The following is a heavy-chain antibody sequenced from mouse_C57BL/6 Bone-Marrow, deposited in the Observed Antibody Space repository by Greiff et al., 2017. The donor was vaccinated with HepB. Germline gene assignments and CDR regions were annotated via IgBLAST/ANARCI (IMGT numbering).Heavy chain of an antibody. CDR2: IWSDGST. Sequence: QVQLKESGPGLVAPSQSLSITCTVSGFSLTSYGVHWVRQPPGKGLEWLVVIWSDGSTTYNSALKSRLSISKDNSKSQVFLKMNSLQTDDTAMYYFARLEGSNYETAWFAYWGQGTLVTVSA. CDR1: GFSLTSYG. D-gene: IGHD2-5*01. V-gene: IGHV2-6*03. J-gene: IGHJ3*01. CDR3: ARLEGSNYETAWFAY.